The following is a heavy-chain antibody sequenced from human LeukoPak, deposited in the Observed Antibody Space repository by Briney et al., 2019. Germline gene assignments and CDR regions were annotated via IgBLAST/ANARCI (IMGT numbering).Heavy chain of an antibody. V-gene: IGHV3-7*01. J-gene: IGHJ4*02. Sequence: PGGSLRLSCVASGFTFSSYWMDWVRQAPGKGLEWVASIQQNGNEKYYVDSVKGRFTISKDNAKNLLYLQMNSLRAEDTAVYYCAREDHSKYEYWGQGTPVTVSS. CDR2: IQQNGNEK. CDR1: GFTFSSYW. CDR3: AREDHSKYEY. D-gene: IGHD4-11*01.